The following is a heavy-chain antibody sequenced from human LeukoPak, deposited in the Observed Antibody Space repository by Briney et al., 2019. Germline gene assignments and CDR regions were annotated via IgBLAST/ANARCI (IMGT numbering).Heavy chain of an antibody. CDR3: ARQRPGYINDAFGI. CDR2: IYPGDSDT. J-gene: IGHJ3*02. Sequence: GESLKISLQASGYTFTHYWIGRERQLPGKGLEWKGIIYPGDSDTRYSPSLQGQVTISADKSINSAFLQWSSLGASDTAIYFCARQRPGYINDAFGIWGQGTRVTVSS. CDR1: GYTFTHYW. V-gene: IGHV5-51*01. D-gene: IGHD5-24*01.